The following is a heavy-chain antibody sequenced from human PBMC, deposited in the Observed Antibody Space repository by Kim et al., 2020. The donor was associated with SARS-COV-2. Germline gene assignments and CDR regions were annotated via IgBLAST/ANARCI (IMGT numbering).Heavy chain of an antibody. V-gene: IGHV3-23*01. CDR3: AKRFPSGYLLVVSGAMDV. D-gene: IGHD3-22*01. J-gene: IGHJ6*01. CDR2: ISGSGEGT. CDR1: GFSFSTYG. Sequence: GGSLRLSCVGSGFSFSTYGMNWVRQAPGKGPEWVAAISGSGEGTFHADSVKGRFTVSRDNSKNTLYLQMDSLRGEDTAVYYCAKRFPSGYLLVVSGAMDV.